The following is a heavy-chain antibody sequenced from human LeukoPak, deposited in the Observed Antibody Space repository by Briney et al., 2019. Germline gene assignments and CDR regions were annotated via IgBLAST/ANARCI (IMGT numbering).Heavy chain of an antibody. D-gene: IGHD1-26*01. Sequence: SETLSLTCTVSGGSISSYYWSWIRQPPGKGLEWIGYIYYSGSTNYNPSLKSRVTISVDTSKNQFSLKLSSVTAADTAVYYCARAVGATGGKPFDYWGQGTLVTVSS. V-gene: IGHV4-59*01. J-gene: IGHJ4*02. CDR2: IYYSGST. CDR1: GGSISSYY. CDR3: ARAVGATGGKPFDY.